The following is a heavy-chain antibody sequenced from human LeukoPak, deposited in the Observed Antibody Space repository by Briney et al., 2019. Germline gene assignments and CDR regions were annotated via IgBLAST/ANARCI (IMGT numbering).Heavy chain of an antibody. V-gene: IGHV1-69*13. CDR1: GGTFSSYA. CDR3: AREGLGYSYGSSFDY. J-gene: IGHJ4*02. Sequence: RASVKVSCKASGGTFSSYAISWVRQAPGQGLEWMGGIIPIFGTANYAQKFQGRVTITADESTSTAYMELSSLRSEDTAVYYCAREGLGYSYGSSFDYWGQGTLVTVSS. CDR2: IIPIFGTA. D-gene: IGHD5-18*01.